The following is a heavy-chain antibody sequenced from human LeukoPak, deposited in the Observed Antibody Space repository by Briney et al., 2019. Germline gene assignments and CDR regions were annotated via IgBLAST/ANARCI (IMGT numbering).Heavy chain of an antibody. CDR2: INWDGGST. V-gene: IGHV3-20*04. CDR1: GFTFGDYD. D-gene: IGHD6-19*01. CDR3: ARGDRSGWYFDY. Sequence: PGGSLRLSCVGSGFTFGDYDRSWVRQPPGKGLKWVAGINWDGGSTGYADSVKGRFTISRDNAKKSLYLQMNSLRAEDTALYYCARGDRSGWYFDYWGQGILVTVSS. J-gene: IGHJ4*02.